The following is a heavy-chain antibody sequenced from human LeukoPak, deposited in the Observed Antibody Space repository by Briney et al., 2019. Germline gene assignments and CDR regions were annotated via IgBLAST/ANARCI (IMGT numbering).Heavy chain of an antibody. D-gene: IGHD3-3*01. V-gene: IGHV1-8*03. CDR3: ARTYDFWSGGWFDP. J-gene: IGHJ5*02. CDR2: MNPNSGNT. Sequence: ASVKVSCKASGYTFTSYDINWVRQATGQGLEWMGWMNPNSGNTGYAQKFQGRVTITRNTSISTAYLELSSLRSEDTAVYYCARTYDFWSGGWFDPWGQGTLVTVSS. CDR1: GYTFTSYD.